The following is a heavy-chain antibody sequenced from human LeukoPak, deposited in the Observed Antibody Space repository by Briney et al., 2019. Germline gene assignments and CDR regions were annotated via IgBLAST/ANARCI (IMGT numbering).Heavy chain of an antibody. V-gene: IGHV1-2*02. CDR1: GYTFTGYY. Sequence: GASVKVSCKASGYTFTGYYMHWVRQAPGQGLEWMGWINPNSGGTNYAQKFQGRVTMTRDTSISTAYMELSRLRSDDTAVYYCAREGMRGYCSSTSCYWADWGQGTLVTVSS. CDR3: AREGMRGYCSSTSCYWAD. CDR2: INPNSGGT. D-gene: IGHD2-2*01. J-gene: IGHJ4*02.